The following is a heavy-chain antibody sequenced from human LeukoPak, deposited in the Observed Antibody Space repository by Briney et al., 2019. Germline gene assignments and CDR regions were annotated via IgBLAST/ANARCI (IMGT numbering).Heavy chain of an antibody. V-gene: IGHV4-61*02. CDR1: GGSISSGSYY. Sequence: PSQTLSLTCTVSGGSISSGSYYWSWIRQPAGKGLEWIGRIYTSGSTNYNPSLKSRVTISVDTSKNHFSLKLRSVTAADTAVYYCARPTYYYDSSGYYLNWFDPWGQGTLVTVSS. J-gene: IGHJ5*02. D-gene: IGHD3-22*01. CDR2: IYTSGST. CDR3: ARPTYYYDSSGYYLNWFDP.